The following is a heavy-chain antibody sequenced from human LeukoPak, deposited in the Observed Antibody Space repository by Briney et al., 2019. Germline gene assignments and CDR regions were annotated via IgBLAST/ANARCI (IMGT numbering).Heavy chain of an antibody. Sequence: GASVKVSCKASGYTFTGHYMHWVRQAPGQGLEWMGWINPNSGGTNHAQKFQGRVTMTRDTSISTAYMELSRLRSDDTAVYYCARVRYSGYNYHAFDIWGQGTMVTVSS. CDR2: INPNSGGT. J-gene: IGHJ3*02. CDR3: ARVRYSGYNYHAFDI. D-gene: IGHD5-12*01. V-gene: IGHV1-2*02. CDR1: GYTFTGHY.